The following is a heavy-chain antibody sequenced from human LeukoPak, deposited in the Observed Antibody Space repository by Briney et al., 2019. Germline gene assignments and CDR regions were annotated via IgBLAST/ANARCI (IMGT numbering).Heavy chain of an antibody. D-gene: IGHD2-21*02. Sequence: PGGSLRLSCAASGFTFSSYAMHWVRQAPGKGLEWVAVTSYDGSNKYYADSVKGRFTISRDNSKNTLYLQMNSLRAEDTAVYYCARDRGNCGGDCYSDWGQGTLVTVSS. CDR3: ARDRGNCGGDCYSD. CDR1: GFTFSSYA. J-gene: IGHJ4*02. V-gene: IGHV3-30*04. CDR2: TSYDGSNK.